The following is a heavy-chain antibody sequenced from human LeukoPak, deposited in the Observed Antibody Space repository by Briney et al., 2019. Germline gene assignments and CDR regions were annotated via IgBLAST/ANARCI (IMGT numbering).Heavy chain of an antibody. CDR1: GGSISSYY. CDR3: ASGEITMVRGVPRGWFDP. V-gene: IGHV4-4*07. D-gene: IGHD3-10*01. Sequence: SETPSLTCTVSGGSISSYYWSWIRQPAGKGLEWIGRIYTSGSTNYNPSLKSRVTMSVDTSKNQFSLKLSSVTAADTAVYYCASGEITMVRGVPRGWFDPWGQGTLVTVSS. CDR2: IYTSGST. J-gene: IGHJ5*02.